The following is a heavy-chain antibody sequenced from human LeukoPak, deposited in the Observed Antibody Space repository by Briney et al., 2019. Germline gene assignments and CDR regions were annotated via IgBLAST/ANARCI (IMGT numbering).Heavy chain of an antibody. V-gene: IGHV1-46*01. J-gene: IGHJ4*02. CDR3: ARGDYINGCNY. D-gene: IGHD5-18*01. CDR2: INPSGGST. Sequence: APVKVSCKASGYTFTTYNMHWVRQAPGQGLEWMGIINPSGGSTSYAQKFQGRVTMTRDTSTSTVYMELSSLRSEDTAVYYCARGDYINGCNYWGQGTLVTVSS. CDR1: GYTFTTYN.